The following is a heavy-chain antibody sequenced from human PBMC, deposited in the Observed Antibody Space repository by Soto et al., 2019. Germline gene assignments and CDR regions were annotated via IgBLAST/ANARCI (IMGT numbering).Heavy chain of an antibody. Sequence: GGSLRLSCAASGFTFSSYAMSWVRQTPGKGLEWVSAISGSGGSTYYADSVKGRFTISRDNSKNTLYLQMNSLRAEDTAVYYCAKCSGARPNAFDIWGQGTMVTVSS. V-gene: IGHV3-23*01. CDR1: GFTFSSYA. J-gene: IGHJ3*02. CDR2: ISGSGGST. CDR3: AKCSGARPNAFDI. D-gene: IGHD2-15*01.